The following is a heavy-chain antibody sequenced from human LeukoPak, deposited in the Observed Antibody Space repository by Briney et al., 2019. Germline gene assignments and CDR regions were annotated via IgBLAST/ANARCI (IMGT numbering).Heavy chain of an antibody. CDR1: GYTFTSYD. V-gene: IGHV1-8*01. D-gene: IGHD4-17*01. CDR3: ARVLDYGGWFDP. J-gene: IGHJ5*02. Sequence: ASVKVSCKASGYTFTSYDINWVRQATGQGLEWMGWMNPNSGNTGYAQKFQGRVTMTRNTSISTDYMELSSLRSEDTAVYYCARVLDYGGWFDPWGQGTLVTVSS. CDR2: MNPNSGNT.